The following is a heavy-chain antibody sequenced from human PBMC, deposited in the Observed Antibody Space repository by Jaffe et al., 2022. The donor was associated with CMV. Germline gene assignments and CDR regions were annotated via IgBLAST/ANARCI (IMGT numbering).Heavy chain of an antibody. CDR1: GFTTSNFVDYY. D-gene: IGHD4-17*01. Sequence: HVQLVESGGGLVKPGGSLRLSCAVSGFTTSNFVDYYINWLRQSPGKGLEWVSYISASGNTIYYSDSVKGRFTISRDKAKNSVYLQMNSLRVDDTALYYCVTYDYGGYDAFDYWGQGTMVTVSS. J-gene: IGHJ3*01. CDR2: ISASGNTI. CDR3: VTYDYGGYDAFDY. V-gene: IGHV3-11*01.